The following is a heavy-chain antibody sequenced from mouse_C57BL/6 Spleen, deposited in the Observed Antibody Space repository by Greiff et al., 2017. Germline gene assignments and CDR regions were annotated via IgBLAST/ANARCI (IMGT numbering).Heavy chain of an antibody. V-gene: IGHV1-82*01. CDR3: ARGATGTSPAWFAY. D-gene: IGHD4-1*02. CDR1: GYAFSSSW. Sequence: QVQLQQSGPELVKPGASVKISCKASGYAFSSSWMNWVKQRPGKGLEWIGRIYPGDGDTNYNGKFKGKATLTADKSSSTAYMQLSSLTSEDSAVYFCARGATGTSPAWFAYWGQGTLVTVSA. J-gene: IGHJ3*01. CDR2: IYPGDGDT.